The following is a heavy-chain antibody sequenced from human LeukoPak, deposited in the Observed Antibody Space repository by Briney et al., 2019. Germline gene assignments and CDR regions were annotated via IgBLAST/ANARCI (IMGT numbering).Heavy chain of an antibody. CDR2: ISAYNGNT. J-gene: IGHJ6*02. CDR3: ARDSEVIFGVAGMDV. V-gene: IGHV1-18*01. Sequence: ASVKVSCKASGGTFSSYAITWVRQAPGQGLEWMGWISAYNGNTNYAQKPQGRVTMTTDTSTSTAYMDLRSLRSDVTAVYYCARDSEVIFGVAGMDVWGQGTTVTVSS. D-gene: IGHD3-3*01. CDR1: GGTFSSYA.